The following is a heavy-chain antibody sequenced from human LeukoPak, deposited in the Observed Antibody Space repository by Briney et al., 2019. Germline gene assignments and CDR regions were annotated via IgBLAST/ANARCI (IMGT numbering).Heavy chain of an antibody. CDR1: GGSFSGYC. J-gene: IGHJ4*02. CDR2: INHSGST. CDR3: ARAAAGTGAGNFDY. V-gene: IGHV4-34*01. Sequence: SETLSLTCAVYGGSFSGYCWSWIRQPPGKGLEWIGEINHSGSTNYNPSLKSRVTISVDTSKNQFSLKLSSVTAADTAVYYCARAAAGTGAGNFDYWGQGTLVTVSS. D-gene: IGHD6-13*01.